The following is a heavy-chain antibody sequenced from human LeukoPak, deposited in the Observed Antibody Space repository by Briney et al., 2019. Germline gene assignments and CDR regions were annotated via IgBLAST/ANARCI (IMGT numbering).Heavy chain of an antibody. CDR1: GGSFSGYY. J-gene: IGHJ4*02. Sequence: PSETLSLTCAVYGGSFSGYYWSWIRQPPGKGLEWIGEINHSGSTNYNPSLKSRVTISVGTSKNQFSLQLTSVTPDDTAVYYCARDPRISLAVYFDYWGQGMLVTVSS. CDR3: ARDPRISLAVYFDY. D-gene: IGHD6-13*01. V-gene: IGHV4-34*01. CDR2: INHSGST.